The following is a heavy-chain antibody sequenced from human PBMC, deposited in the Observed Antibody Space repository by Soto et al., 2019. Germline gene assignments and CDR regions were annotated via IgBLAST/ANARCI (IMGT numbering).Heavy chain of an antibody. V-gene: IGHV3-7*05. CDR2: IKQDGSEK. D-gene: IGHD2-2*02. J-gene: IGHJ6*02. Sequence: EVQLVESGGGLVQPGGSLRLSCAASGFTLSSYWMSWVRQAPGKGLEWVANIKQDGSEKYYVDSVKGRFTISRDNAKNSLYLQMNRLRAEDTAVYYCAREGGVQGVLYLNYYYYGMDVWGQGTTVTVSS. CDR1: GFTLSSYW. CDR3: AREGGVQGVLYLNYYYYGMDV.